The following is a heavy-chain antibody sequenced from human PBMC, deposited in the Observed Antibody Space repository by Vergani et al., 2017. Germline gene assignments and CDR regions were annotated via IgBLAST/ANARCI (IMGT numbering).Heavy chain of an antibody. V-gene: IGHV1-69*04. J-gene: IGHJ4*02. CDR3: ARDGDSSGWCYFDY. D-gene: IGHD6-19*01. CDR2: IIPILGIA. Sequence: QVQLVQSGAEVKKPGASVKVSCKASGGTFSSYAISWVRQAPGQGLEWMGRIIPILGIANYAQKFQGRVTITADKSTSTAYMELSSLRSEDTAVYYCARDGDSSGWCYFDYWGQGTLVTVSS. CDR1: GGTFSSYA.